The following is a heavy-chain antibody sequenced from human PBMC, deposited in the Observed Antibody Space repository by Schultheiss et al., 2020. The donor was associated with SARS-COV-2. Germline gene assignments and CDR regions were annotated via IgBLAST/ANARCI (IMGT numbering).Heavy chain of an antibody. CDR2: IYYSGST. D-gene: IGHD2-15*01. CDR1: GGSFSGFY. V-gene: IGHV4-59*01. CDR3: ARGLGYCSGGSCYPTYYYGMDV. J-gene: IGHJ6*02. Sequence: SQTLSLTCAVYGGSFSGFYWSWIRQPPGKGLEWIGYIYYSGSTNYNPSLKSRVTISVDTSKNQFSLKLSSVTAADTAVYYCARGLGYCSGGSCYPTYYYGMDVWGQGTTVTVSS.